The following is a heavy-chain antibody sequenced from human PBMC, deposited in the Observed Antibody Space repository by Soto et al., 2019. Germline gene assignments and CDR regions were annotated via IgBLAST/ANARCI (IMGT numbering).Heavy chain of an antibody. CDR3: ARHPERIAQIGWFDP. Sequence: GXSLRLSCAASGFTFSSYSINWVGQAPGKGLEWVSYISSSSSTIYYADSVKGRFTISRDNAKNSLYLQMNSLRAEDTAVYYCARHPERIAQIGWFDPWGQGTLVTVSS. D-gene: IGHD6-13*01. J-gene: IGHJ5*02. CDR2: ISSSSSTI. V-gene: IGHV3-48*01. CDR1: GFTFSSYS.